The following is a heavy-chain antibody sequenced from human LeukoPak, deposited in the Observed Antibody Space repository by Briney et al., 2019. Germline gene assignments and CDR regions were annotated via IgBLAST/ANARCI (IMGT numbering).Heavy chain of an antibody. CDR1: GYTFTGYY. CDR2: INPNSGGT. J-gene: IGHJ6*02. D-gene: IGHD2-2*01. CDR3: ARDTYWIVVVPAADYWGYYYYGMDV. V-gene: IGHV1-2*02. Sequence: GASVKVSCKASGYTFTGYYMHWVRQAPGQGLEWMGWINPNSGGTNYAQKFQGRVTMTRDTSISTAYMELRSLRSDDTAVYYCARDTYWIVVVPAADYWGYYYYGMDVWGQGTTVTVSS.